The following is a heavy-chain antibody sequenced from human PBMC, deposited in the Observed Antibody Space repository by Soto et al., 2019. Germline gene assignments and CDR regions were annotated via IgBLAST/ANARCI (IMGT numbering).Heavy chain of an antibody. Sequence: QVQLEQSGAEVKKPGASVKVSCKPSGYTFIDYDVNWVRQATGQGLEWMGWMNSKSGNTGYAQKFQGRVTMTRDTSISTAYMELSSLRSEDTAVYYCARGRGAESYRAYYDDWGQGTLVTVSS. J-gene: IGHJ4*02. V-gene: IGHV1-8*02. D-gene: IGHD3-10*01. CDR3: ARGRGAESYRAYYDD. CDR1: GYTFIDYD. CDR2: MNSKSGNT.